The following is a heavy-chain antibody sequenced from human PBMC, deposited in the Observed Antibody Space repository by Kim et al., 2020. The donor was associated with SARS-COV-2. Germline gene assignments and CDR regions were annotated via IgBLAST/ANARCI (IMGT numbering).Heavy chain of an antibody. J-gene: IGHJ5*02. Sequence: GGSLRLSCAASGFSFDDSAMHWVRQAPGKGLEWVSGINYNSGRIGYADSVKGRFTISRDNANKFLYLQMNSLRDEDTALYYCAKARLTESNWFDPWGQGT. CDR3: AKARLTESNWFDP. V-gene: IGHV3-9*01. CDR1: GFSFDDSA. D-gene: IGHD6-25*01. CDR2: INYNSGRI.